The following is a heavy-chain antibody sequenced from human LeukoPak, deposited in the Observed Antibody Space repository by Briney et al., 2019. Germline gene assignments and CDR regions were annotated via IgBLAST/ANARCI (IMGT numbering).Heavy chain of an antibody. D-gene: IGHD6-13*01. V-gene: IGHV1-69*13. J-gene: IGHJ5*02. CDR3: AREGDHSSSWYWFDP. Sequence: VASVKVSCKASGGTFSSYAISWVRQAPGQGLEWMGGIIPIFGTANYAQKFQGRVTITADESTSTAYMELSSLRSEDTAVYYCAREGDHSSSWYWFDPWGQGTLVTVSS. CDR2: IIPIFGTA. CDR1: GGTFSSYA.